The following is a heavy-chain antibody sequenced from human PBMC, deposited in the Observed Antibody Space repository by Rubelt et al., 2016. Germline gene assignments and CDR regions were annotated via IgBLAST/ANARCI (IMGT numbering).Heavy chain of an antibody. CDR2: IYYSGST. CDR1: GDSISNGNYY. D-gene: IGHD2-2*01. CDR3: ARGSRHCSSTSCYLGF. V-gene: IGHV4-31*02. Sequence: QVQLQESGPGLVKPSQTLSLTCSVSGDSISNGNYYWNWLRQIPGKGLEWIGYIYYSGSTHYNPSLKSRVTISVDTSKNQFSLRRSSVTAADTAVYYCARGSRHCSSTSCYLGFWGQGTLVTVSS. J-gene: IGHJ4*02.